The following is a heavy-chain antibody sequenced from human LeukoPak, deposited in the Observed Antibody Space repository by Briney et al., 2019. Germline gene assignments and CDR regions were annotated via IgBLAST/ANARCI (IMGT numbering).Heavy chain of an antibody. CDR1: DGSISNSF. CDR2: IHTSEST. V-gene: IGHV4-4*09. Sequence: SETLSLTCTVPDGSISNSFWNWVRQPPGKGLEWIAYIHTSESTNYNPAFKSQVTLSVDTSKSQFSLRLNSVTASDTAVYYCANSYDGKIVPFDNWGQGTLVTVSS. D-gene: IGHD4-23*01. CDR3: ANSYDGKIVPFDN. J-gene: IGHJ4*02.